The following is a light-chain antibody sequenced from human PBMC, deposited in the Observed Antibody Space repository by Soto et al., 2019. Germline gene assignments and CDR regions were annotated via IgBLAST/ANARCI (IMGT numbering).Light chain of an antibody. V-gene: IGKV1-39*01. Sequence: DLQMTQSPSSLSASVGDRVASTCRATQSIRDYLSWYQQKPGKALKLLIYGASNLQSGVPSRFSGSASGTDFTLTISGLQPEDFGIYYCQQSYSLPVTFGPGTKVDVK. CDR1: QSIRDY. CDR2: GAS. CDR3: QQSYSLPVT. J-gene: IGKJ3*01.